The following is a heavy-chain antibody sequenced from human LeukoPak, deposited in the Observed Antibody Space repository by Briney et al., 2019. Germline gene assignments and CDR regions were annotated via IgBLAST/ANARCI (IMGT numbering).Heavy chain of an antibody. CDR3: ARGGILRYFDWLPHNWFDP. V-gene: IGHV1-2*02. CDR1: GYTFTGYY. Sequence: ASVKVSCKASGYTFTGYYMHWVRQAPGQGLEWMGWINPNSGGTNYAQKFQGRVTMTRDTSISTAYMELSRLRSDDTAVYYCARGGILRYFDWLPHNWFDPWGQGTLVTVSS. CDR2: INPNSGGT. D-gene: IGHD3-9*01. J-gene: IGHJ5*02.